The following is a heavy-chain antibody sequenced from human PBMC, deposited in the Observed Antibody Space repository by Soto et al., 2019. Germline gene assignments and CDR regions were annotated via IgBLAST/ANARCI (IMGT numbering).Heavy chain of an antibody. Sequence: QVQLQESGPGLVKPSETLSLTCTVSGGSVSSGSYYWSWIRQPPGKGLEWIWYIYYSGSTNYNPSLKSRVTMSVDTSKNMFSLKLSSVNAADTAVYFCARDRGGYRYGLENWGQGTLVTVAS. CDR3: ARDRGGYRYGLEN. D-gene: IGHD5-18*01. V-gene: IGHV4-61*01. J-gene: IGHJ4*02. CDR2: IYYSGST. CDR1: GGSVSSGSYY.